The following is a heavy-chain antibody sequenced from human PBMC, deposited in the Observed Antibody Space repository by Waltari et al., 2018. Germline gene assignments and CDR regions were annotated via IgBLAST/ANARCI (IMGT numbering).Heavy chain of an antibody. CDR3: ARYYGNGEGWLDP. J-gene: IGHJ5*02. V-gene: IGHV4-39*07. D-gene: IGHD3-3*01. Sequence: QLQLQESGPGLVKPSETLSLTCTVSGRSISSGSYYWGWFRHPPGKGGESIGYISYSGSTDNNLSLKSRVTMSVDTSRDQYSLSLRSVAAADTAVYYCARYYGNGEGWLDPWGQGTLVTVSS. CDR1: GRSISSGSYY. CDR2: ISYSGST.